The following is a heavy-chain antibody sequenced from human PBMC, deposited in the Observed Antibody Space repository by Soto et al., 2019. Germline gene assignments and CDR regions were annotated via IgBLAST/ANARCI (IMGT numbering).Heavy chain of an antibody. D-gene: IGHD3-22*01. V-gene: IGHV4-39*01. CDR2: IYSSGST. CDR1: GGSIISSSYH. J-gene: IGHJ3*01. Sequence: SETLSLTCTVSGGSIISSSYHWGWIRQPPGKGLEWISSIYSSGSTYYNPSLKSRVTRSVDTSKNQFSLKLSSVTAAETAGHYCATPVSSGYKVFEVWGQGKMVTVSS. CDR3: ATPVSSGYKVFEV.